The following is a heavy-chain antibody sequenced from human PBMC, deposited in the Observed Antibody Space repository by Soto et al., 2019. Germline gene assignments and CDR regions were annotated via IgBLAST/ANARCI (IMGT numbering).Heavy chain of an antibody. CDR3: AKDSVLGGYDIDY. Sequence: GGSLRLSCAASGFTFSSYGMHWVRQAPGKGLEWVAVISYDGSNKYYADSVKGRFTISRDNSKNTLYLQMNSLRAEDTAVYYCAKDSVLGGYDIDYWGQGTLVTVSS. V-gene: IGHV3-30*18. CDR1: GFTFSSYG. J-gene: IGHJ4*02. CDR2: ISYDGSNK. D-gene: IGHD5-12*01.